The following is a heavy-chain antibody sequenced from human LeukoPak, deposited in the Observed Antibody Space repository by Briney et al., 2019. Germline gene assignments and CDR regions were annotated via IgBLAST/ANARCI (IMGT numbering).Heavy chain of an antibody. Sequence: GGSLRLSCAASEFTFSNYDMNWVRQAPGKGLEWVSSIRQSGDITYYADSVKGRFTISRDNSKNTLSLQMNSLSREDTAIYYCVRRGGSDGWGAFDIWVQGTVVTVSS. CDR3: VRRGGSDGWGAFDI. J-gene: IGHJ3*02. CDR1: EFTFSNYD. CDR2: IRQSGDIT. D-gene: IGHD5-24*01. V-gene: IGHV3-23*01.